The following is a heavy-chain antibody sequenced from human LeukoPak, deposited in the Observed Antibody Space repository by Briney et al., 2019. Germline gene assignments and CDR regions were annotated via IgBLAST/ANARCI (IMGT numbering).Heavy chain of an antibody. CDR1: GGTFSSYA. J-gene: IGHJ5*02. Sequence: SVKVSFKASGGTFSSYAISWVRQAPGQGLEWMGGIIPIFGTANYAQKFQGRVTITADESTSTAYMELSSLRSEDTAVYYCAREAVSIAAAGTLNWFDPWGQGTLVTVSS. CDR2: IIPIFGTA. CDR3: AREAVSIAAAGTLNWFDP. D-gene: IGHD6-13*01. V-gene: IGHV1-69*01.